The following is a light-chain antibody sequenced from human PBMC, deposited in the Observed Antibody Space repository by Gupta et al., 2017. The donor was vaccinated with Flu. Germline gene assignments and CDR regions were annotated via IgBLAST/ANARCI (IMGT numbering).Light chain of an antibody. J-gene: IGKJ2*01. CDR3: QQGNRFPYT. CDR1: QDISIW. V-gene: IGKV1D-12*01. Sequence: DIQMTQSPSSVYASVGDRVTISCRASQDISIWLSWYQQKPGTAPKLLIYAASSLESGVPSRFSGSGSGTDFTLTITGLQPEDIAIYYCQQGNRFPYTFGQGTKVEIK. CDR2: AAS.